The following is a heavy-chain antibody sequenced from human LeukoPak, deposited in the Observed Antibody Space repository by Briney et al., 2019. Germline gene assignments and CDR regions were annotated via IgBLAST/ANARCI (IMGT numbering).Heavy chain of an antibody. Sequence: SETLSLTCTVSGGSISSHYWSWIRQPPGKGLEWIGYINYSGSTNYNPSLKSRVTISVDTSKNQFSLKLSSVTAADTAVYYCARVVDSSGYYSLDYWGQGTLVTVSS. CDR1: GGSISSHY. CDR3: ARVVDSSGYYSLDY. CDR2: INYSGST. J-gene: IGHJ4*02. V-gene: IGHV4-59*11. D-gene: IGHD3-22*01.